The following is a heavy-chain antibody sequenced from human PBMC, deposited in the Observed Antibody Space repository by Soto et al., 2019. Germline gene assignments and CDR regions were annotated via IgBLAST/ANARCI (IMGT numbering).Heavy chain of an antibody. V-gene: IGHV5-51*01. CDR1: GYTFTNYW. J-gene: IGHJ6*02. Sequence: GESLKISCKGSGYTFTNYWIGWVRQMPGKGLEWMGIIYPGDSDTKYNPSFQGQVTISADKSITTTYLRWTSLKASDTAIYYCAASIFYYGMDVWGQGATVTVSS. CDR2: IYPGDSDT. CDR3: AASIFYYGMDV.